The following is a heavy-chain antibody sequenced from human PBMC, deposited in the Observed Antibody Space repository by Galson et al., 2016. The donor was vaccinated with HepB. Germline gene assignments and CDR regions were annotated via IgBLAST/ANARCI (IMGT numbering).Heavy chain of an antibody. CDR2: ITSGSDFI. J-gene: IGHJ4*02. CDR1: GFTFSRYT. CDR3: ARVTGYSFDN. Sequence: SLRLSCAASGFTFSRYTMNWVRQTPGKGLEWVSSITSGSDFIYEAHSVKGRFTISRDDAKNSLYLQMNSLRAEDTAVYFCARVTGYSFDNGGQGTLVTVSS. V-gene: IGHV3-21*01. D-gene: IGHD5-24*01.